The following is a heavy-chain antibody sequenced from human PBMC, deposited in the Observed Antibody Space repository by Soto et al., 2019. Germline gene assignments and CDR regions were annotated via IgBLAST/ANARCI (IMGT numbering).Heavy chain of an antibody. V-gene: IGHV4-28*01. J-gene: IGHJ4*02. CDR2: IYYSGTT. CDR1: GYSISSSNW. CDR3: ARREIQGPIDY. D-gene: IGHD1-26*01. Sequence: SGTLALTCAVSGYSISSSNWCGSIRQPPGKGLEWIGYIYYSGTTYYNPSLKSRVTMSVDTSKNQFSLKLTSVTAVDTAVYYCARREIQGPIDYWGQGTLVPVSS.